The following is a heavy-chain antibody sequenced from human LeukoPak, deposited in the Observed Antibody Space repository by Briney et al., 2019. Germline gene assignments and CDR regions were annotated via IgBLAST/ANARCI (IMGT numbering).Heavy chain of an antibody. D-gene: IGHD6-13*01. J-gene: IGHJ6*02. V-gene: IGHV4-59*01. CDR2: IYYSGST. CDR1: GGSISSYY. Sequence: PSQTLSLTCTVSGGSISSYYWSWIRQPPGKGLEWIGYIYYSGSTNYNPSLKSRVTISVDTSKNQFSLKLSSVTAADTAVYYCARGADSGSWYNYYYYGMDVWGQGTTVTVSS. CDR3: ARGADSGSWYNYYYYGMDV.